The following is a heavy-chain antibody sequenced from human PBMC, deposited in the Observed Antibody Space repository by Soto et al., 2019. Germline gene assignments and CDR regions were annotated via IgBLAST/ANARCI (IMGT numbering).Heavy chain of an antibody. V-gene: IGHV3-33*01. CDR2: IWYDGSNK. CDR1: GFTFSSYG. J-gene: IGHJ6*03. CDR3: AWLSISGDQDYYYMDV. Sequence: QVQLVESGGGVVQPGRSLRLSCAASGFTFSSYGMHWVRQAPGKGLEWVAVIWYDGSNKYYADSVKGRFTISRDNSKNTLYLQMNSLRAEDTAVYYCAWLSISGDQDYYYMDVWGKGTTVTVSS. D-gene: IGHD3-10*01.